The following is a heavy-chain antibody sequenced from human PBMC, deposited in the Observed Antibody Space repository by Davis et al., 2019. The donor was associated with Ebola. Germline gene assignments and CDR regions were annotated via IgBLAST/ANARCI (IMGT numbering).Heavy chain of an antibody. CDR2: ISYDERDN. D-gene: IGHD3-22*01. CDR1: GFTFSSYV. V-gene: IGHV3-30*03. CDR3: ARGDYYDSTGYHYVGLDS. Sequence: GESLKISCAASGFTFSSYVMHWVRQAPGKGLEWVAVISYDERDNYYADSVKGRFTISRDNSQNILSLEMTSLRAEDTAVYYCARGDYYDSTGYHYVGLDSWGQGTLVTVSS. J-gene: IGHJ4*02.